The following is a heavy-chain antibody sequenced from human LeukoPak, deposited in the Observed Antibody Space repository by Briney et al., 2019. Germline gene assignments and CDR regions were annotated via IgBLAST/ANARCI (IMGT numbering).Heavy chain of an antibody. Sequence: PGGSLSLSCAASGFTFSSYWMSWVRPAAGKGLEWVANIKQDGREKYYVDSVKGRFTISRDNTKNSLYLQMNRLRAEDTAVYYCAASRVVTHFDYWGQGTLVTVSS. J-gene: IGHJ4*02. V-gene: IGHV3-7*01. CDR1: GFTFSSYW. CDR3: AASRVVTHFDY. D-gene: IGHD3-3*01. CDR2: IKQDGREK.